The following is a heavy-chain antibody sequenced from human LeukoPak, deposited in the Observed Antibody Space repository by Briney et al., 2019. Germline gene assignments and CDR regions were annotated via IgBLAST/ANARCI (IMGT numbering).Heavy chain of an antibody. J-gene: IGHJ4*02. V-gene: IGHV3-74*01. CDR3: ARDIGYGGKHSVDY. CDR1: GFTFSSYW. Sequence: PGGSLRLSCAASGFTFSSYWMHWVRQAPGQGLVWVSRINSDGSSTSYADSAKGRFTISRDNAKNTLYLQMNSLRAEDTAVYYCARDIGYGGKHSVDYWGQGTLVTVSS. D-gene: IGHD4-23*01. CDR2: INSDGSST.